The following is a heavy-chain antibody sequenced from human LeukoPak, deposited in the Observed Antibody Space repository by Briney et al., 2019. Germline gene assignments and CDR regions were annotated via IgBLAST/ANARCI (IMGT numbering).Heavy chain of an antibody. CDR2: IYYSGST. J-gene: IGHJ4*02. CDR3: ARGDYYSLDY. Sequence: SETLSLTCTVSGGSISSSSYYWGWIRQPPGKGLEWIGSIYYSGSTYYNPSPKSRVTISVDTSKNQFSLKLSSVTAADTAVYYCARGDYYSLDYWGQGTLVTVSS. V-gene: IGHV4-39*07. CDR1: GGSISSSSYY. D-gene: IGHD3-22*01.